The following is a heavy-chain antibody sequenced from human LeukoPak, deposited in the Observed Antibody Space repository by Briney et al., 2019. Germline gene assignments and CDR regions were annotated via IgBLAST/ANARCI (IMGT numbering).Heavy chain of an antibody. Sequence: SETLSLTCAVYGGSFSPYYWSWIRQSPDKGLEWIGEINHSRSTNYNPSLKSRVTISVDTSKNQFSLKLSSVTAADTAVYYCARGTSYDYVWGSYPYFDYWGQGTLVTVSS. J-gene: IGHJ4*02. CDR3: ARGTSYDYVWGSYPYFDY. CDR2: INHSRST. D-gene: IGHD3-16*02. V-gene: IGHV4-34*01. CDR1: GGSFSPYY.